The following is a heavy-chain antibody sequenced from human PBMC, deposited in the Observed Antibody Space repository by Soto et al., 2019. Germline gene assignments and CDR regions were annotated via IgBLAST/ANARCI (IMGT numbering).Heavy chain of an antibody. CDR3: ARDGRYSGTHGGYYFDY. D-gene: IGHD1-26*01. CDR2: ISAYNGNT. CDR1: GYTFTSYG. Sequence: QVQLVQSGAEVKKPGASVKVSCKASGYTFTSYGISWVRQAPGQGLEWMGWISAYNGNTNYAQKIQGRVTMPPDTSTSTAYMELRSLRSDDTAVYYCARDGRYSGTHGGYYFDYWGQGTLVTVSS. J-gene: IGHJ4*02. V-gene: IGHV1-18*01.